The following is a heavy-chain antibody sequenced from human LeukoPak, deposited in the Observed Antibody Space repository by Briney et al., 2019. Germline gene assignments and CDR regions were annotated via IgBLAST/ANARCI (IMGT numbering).Heavy chain of an antibody. CDR3: ARGRYDSSGYYIYDAFDM. J-gene: IGHJ3*02. Sequence: AGGSLRLSCAASGFTFSNYGMNWVRQAPGKGLEWVSIITSGVGITYYADSVKGRFTISRDNSKNTLYLQMNSLRAEDTAEYYCARGRYDSSGYYIYDAFDMWGQGTMVTVSS. CDR2: ITSGVGIT. D-gene: IGHD3-22*01. V-gene: IGHV3-23*01. CDR1: GFTFSNYG.